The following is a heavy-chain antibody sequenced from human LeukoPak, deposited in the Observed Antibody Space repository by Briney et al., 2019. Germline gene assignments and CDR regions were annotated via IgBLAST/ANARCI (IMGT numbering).Heavy chain of an antibody. CDR1: GGSFSGYY. J-gene: IGHJ4*02. CDR2: INHSGST. V-gene: IGHV4-34*01. Sequence: SETLSLTCAVYGGSFSGYYCSWIRQPPGKGLEWIGEINHSGSTNYNPSLKSRVTISVDTSKNQFSLKLSSVTAADTAVYYCARGLYDILTGYQEYFDYWGQGTLVTVSS. D-gene: IGHD3-9*01. CDR3: ARGLYDILTGYQEYFDY.